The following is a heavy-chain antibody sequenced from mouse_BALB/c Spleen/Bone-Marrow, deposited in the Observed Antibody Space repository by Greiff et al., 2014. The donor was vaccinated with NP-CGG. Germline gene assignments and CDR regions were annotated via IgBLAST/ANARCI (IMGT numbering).Heavy chain of an antibody. Sequence: EVMLVESGGGLVKPGGSLKLSCAASGFTFSAYSMSWVRQTPERRLEWVATISSGGHDTYYPDSVKGRFTISRDNAKNTLYLQMNSLKSEDSAVYYCSKDGGYDYSYYFDYWGQGTTLTVST. CDR1: GFTFSAYS. V-gene: IGHV5-6-4*01. D-gene: IGHD2-4*01. CDR2: ISSGGHDT. CDR3: SKDGGYDYSYYFDY. J-gene: IGHJ2*01.